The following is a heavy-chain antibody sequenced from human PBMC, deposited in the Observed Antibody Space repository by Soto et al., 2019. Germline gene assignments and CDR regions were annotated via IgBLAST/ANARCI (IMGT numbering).Heavy chain of an antibody. J-gene: IGHJ4*02. Sequence: ASVKVSCKASGYTFTSSGISRLLQAPGQGLEWMGWISAYNGNTNYAQKLQGRVTMTTDTSTSTAYMELRSLRSDDTAVYYCARVLHANYDILTGLDYWGQGTLVTVSS. CDR2: ISAYNGNT. D-gene: IGHD3-9*01. CDR3: ARVLHANYDILTGLDY. V-gene: IGHV1-18*01. CDR1: GYTFTSSG.